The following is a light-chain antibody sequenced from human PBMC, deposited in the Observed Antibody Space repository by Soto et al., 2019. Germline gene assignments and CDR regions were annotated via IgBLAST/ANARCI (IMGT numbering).Light chain of an antibody. V-gene: IGLV2-14*01. CDR1: SSDVGAYNY. J-gene: IGLJ3*02. CDR2: DVS. Sequence: QSALTQPASVSGSPGQSITISCTGTSSDVGAYNYVSWYQQHPGKAPKLMIFDVSNRPSGVSNRFSGSKSGNTASLTISGREAEEEADYYCSSYTTATTRVFGGGTKLTVL. CDR3: SSYTTATTRV.